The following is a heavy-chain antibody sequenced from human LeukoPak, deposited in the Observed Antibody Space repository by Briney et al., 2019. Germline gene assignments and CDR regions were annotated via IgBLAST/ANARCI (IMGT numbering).Heavy chain of an antibody. CDR3: AKDSVLIYDFWSGYYGYFDY. Sequence: PGGSLRLSCAASGFTFSSYAMSWVRQAPGKELEWVSSISGSGGIIYYADSVKGRFTISRDISKSTVFLQMNSLKAEDTAVYYCAKDSVLIYDFWSGYYGYFDYWGQGTLVTVSS. CDR2: ISGSGGII. CDR1: GFTFSSYA. V-gene: IGHV3-23*01. J-gene: IGHJ4*02. D-gene: IGHD3-3*01.